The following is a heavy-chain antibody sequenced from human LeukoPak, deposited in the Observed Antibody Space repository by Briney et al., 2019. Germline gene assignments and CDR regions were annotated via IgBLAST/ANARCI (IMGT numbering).Heavy chain of an antibody. J-gene: IGHJ4*02. CDR2: IYYSGST. V-gene: IGHV4-39*07. CDR1: GGSISSSSYY. Sequence: SETLSLTCTVSGGSISSSSYYWGWIRQPPGRGLEWIGSIYYSGSTYYNPSLKSRVTISVDTSKNQFSLKLSSVTAADTAVYYCARVDLDPIVALSYWGQGTLVTVSS. D-gene: IGHD2-21*01. CDR3: ARVDLDPIVALSY.